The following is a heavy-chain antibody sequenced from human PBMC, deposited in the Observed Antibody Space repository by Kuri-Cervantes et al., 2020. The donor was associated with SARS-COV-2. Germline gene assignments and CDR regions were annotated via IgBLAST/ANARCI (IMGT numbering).Heavy chain of an antibody. CDR2: IIPIFGTA. Sequence: SVKVSCKASGGTFSSYAISWVRQAPGQGLEWMGGIIPIFGTANYAQKFQGRVTMTTDTATSTAYMELRSLTSDDTAVYYCARTYLCVTCSPGFWGQGTLVTVSS. CDR3: ARTYLCVTCSPGF. J-gene: IGHJ4*02. D-gene: IGHD2/OR15-2a*01. V-gene: IGHV1-69*05. CDR1: GGTFSSYA.